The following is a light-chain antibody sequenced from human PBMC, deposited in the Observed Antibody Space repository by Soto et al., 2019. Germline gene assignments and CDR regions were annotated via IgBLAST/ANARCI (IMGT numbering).Light chain of an antibody. CDR2: DVT. Sequence: QSALTQPASVSGSPGQSITISCTGTSSDVGDNNYVSWYQQHPGKAPKLMIYDVTHRPSGISNRFSGSKSGNMASLTISGXXXXXXXXYYCSSYTSSSTLYVFGTGTK. J-gene: IGLJ1*01. CDR1: SSDVGDNNY. CDR3: SSYTSSSTLYV. V-gene: IGLV2-14*01.